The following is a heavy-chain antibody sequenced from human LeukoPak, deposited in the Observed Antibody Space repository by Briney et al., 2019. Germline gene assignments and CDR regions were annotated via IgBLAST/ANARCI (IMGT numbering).Heavy chain of an antibody. D-gene: IGHD6-19*01. CDR3: ARTPKSSGYRDSAFDI. CDR2: IYYSGST. J-gene: IGHJ3*02. V-gene: IGHV4-39*01. CDR1: GGSISSSSCY. Sequence: SETLSLTCTVSGGSISSSSCYWGWIRQPPGKGLEWIGSIYYSGSTYYNPSLKSRVTMSVDTSKNQFSLKLSSVTAADTAVYYCARTPKSSGYRDSAFDIWGQGTMVTVSS.